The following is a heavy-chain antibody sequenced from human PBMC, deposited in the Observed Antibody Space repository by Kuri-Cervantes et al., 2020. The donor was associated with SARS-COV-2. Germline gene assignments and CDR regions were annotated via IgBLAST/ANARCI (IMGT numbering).Heavy chain of an antibody. CDR1: GFNFDDHG. J-gene: IGHJ3*02. D-gene: IGHD3-22*01. CDR2: ISWNGGIT. V-gene: IGHV3-20*04. Sequence: GESLKISCAASGFNFDDHGMSWVRQAPGKGLEWVSGISWNGGITGYADSVKGRFTISRDNAKNSLYLQMNSLRVEDTALYYCATTDYDSSGSTFDIWGQGTMVTVSS. CDR3: ATTDYDSSGSTFDI.